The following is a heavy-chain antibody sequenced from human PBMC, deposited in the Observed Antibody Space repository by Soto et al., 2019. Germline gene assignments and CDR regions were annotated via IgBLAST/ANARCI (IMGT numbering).Heavy chain of an antibody. V-gene: IGHV3-48*01. J-gene: IGHJ6*02. CDR2: ISSSSTI. D-gene: IGHD4-17*01. Sequence: EVQLVESGGGLVQPGGSLRLSCAASGFTFSSYSMNWVRQAPGKGPDWISYISSSSTIYYADSVKGRFTISRDNAKNSPCLQMNSLRAEDTAVYYCVRTAVTTRRIYYYYGMDVWGRGTTVAVSS. CDR1: GFTFSSYS. CDR3: VRTAVTTRRIYYYYGMDV.